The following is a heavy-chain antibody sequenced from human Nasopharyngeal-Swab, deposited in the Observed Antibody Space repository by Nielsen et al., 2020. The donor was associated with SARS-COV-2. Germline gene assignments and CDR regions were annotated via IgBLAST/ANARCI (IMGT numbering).Heavy chain of an antibody. CDR1: GFSLSTSKVG. CDR3: VHSTGWRLDY. Sequence: SGPTLVKPSQTLTLTCTFSGFSLSTSKVGVSWVRQLPGNALEWLALLYWDDDNRYNPSLKNRITITRDTSKNQVVLTMTNMDPVDTATYYCVHSTGWRLDYWGQGTLVTVSS. CDR2: LYWDDDN. J-gene: IGHJ4*02. D-gene: IGHD6-19*01. V-gene: IGHV2-5*02.